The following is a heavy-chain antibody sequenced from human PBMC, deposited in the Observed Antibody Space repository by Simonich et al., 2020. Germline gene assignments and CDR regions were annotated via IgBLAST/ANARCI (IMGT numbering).Heavy chain of an antibody. CDR1: GGSFSGYY. J-gene: IGHJ3*02. CDR2: INHSGST. CDR3: ARGKGWKNAFDI. V-gene: IGHV4-34*01. D-gene: IGHD1-1*01. Sequence: QVQLQQWGAGLLKPSETLSLTCAVYGGSFSGYYWSWIRQPPGKGLEWIGEINHSGSTHFNPSLKSRVNISVDTSKNQFSLKLSSVTAADTAVYYCARGKGWKNAFDIWGQGTMVTVSS.